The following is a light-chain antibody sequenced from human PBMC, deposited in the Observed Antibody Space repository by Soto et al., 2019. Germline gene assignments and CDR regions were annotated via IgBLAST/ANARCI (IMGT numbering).Light chain of an antibody. CDR2: DVS. J-gene: IGKJ1*01. CDR1: QDIRFY. V-gene: IGKV1-5*01. CDR3: QQYHSSWT. Sequence: DIQMTQSPSSLSASVGDRVTITCQASQDIRFYLNWYQQKPGKAPKLLIYDVSSLESGVPSRFSGSGSGTEFTLTISSLQSDDFGTYYCQQYHSSWTFGQGTKVDIK.